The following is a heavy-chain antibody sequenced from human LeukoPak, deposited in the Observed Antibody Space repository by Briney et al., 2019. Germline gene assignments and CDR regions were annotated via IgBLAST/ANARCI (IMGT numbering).Heavy chain of an antibody. CDR1: GGSISSSSHY. J-gene: IGHJ4*02. V-gene: IGHV4-39*01. CDR3: HFKYCSSSTCFYYFDY. D-gene: IGHD2-2*01. Sequence: SQTLSLTCTVSGGSISSSSHYWGWIRQPPGKGLEWIGSIYYSGITYYNPSLRSRVTISVDTSKNQFSLKLSSVTATDTAVYYCHFKYCSSSTCFYYFDYWGQGTLVTVSS. CDR2: IYYSGIT.